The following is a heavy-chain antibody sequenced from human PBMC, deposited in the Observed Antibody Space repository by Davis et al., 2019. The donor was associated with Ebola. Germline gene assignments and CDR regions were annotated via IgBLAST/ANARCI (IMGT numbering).Heavy chain of an antibody. V-gene: IGHV4-34*01. CDR1: GGSFSGYY. CDR2: INHSGST. CDR3: ARQTYDTVDYYYYGMDV. J-gene: IGHJ6*02. D-gene: IGHD1-1*01. Sequence: MPGGSLRLSCAVYGGSFSGYYWSWIRQPPGKGLEWTGEINHSGSTNYNPSLKSRVTISVDTSKNQFSLEVTSVTAADTAVYYCARQTYDTVDYYYYGMDVWGHGTTVTVSS.